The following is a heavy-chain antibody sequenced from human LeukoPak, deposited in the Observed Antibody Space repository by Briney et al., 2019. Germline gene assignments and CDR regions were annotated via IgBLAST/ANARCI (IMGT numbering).Heavy chain of an antibody. CDR2: IIPMFGTA. CDR1: GGTFSSYA. D-gene: IGHD3-22*01. CDR3: ARTYDSSGYYGKGVDP. J-gene: IGHJ5*02. Sequence: SVKVSCKASGGTFSSYAISWVRQAPGQGLEWMGGIIPMFGTANYAQKFQGRVTMTADESTSTVYMELSSLRSEDTAVYYCARTYDSSGYYGKGVDPWGQGTLVTVSS. V-gene: IGHV1-69*13.